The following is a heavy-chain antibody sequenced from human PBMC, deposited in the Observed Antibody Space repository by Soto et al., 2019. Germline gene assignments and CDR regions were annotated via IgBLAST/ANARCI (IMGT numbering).Heavy chain of an antibody. V-gene: IGHV5-51*01. CDR3: ARHAGTAAGVYGMDV. D-gene: IGHD6-13*01. Sequence: PGESLKISCKGSGYSFTSYWIGWVRQMPGKGLEWMGIIYPGDSDTRYSPSFQGQVTISADKSISTAYLQWSSLKASDTAMYYCARHAGTAAGVYGMDVWGQGTTVTVS. CDR2: IYPGDSDT. CDR1: GYSFTSYW. J-gene: IGHJ6*02.